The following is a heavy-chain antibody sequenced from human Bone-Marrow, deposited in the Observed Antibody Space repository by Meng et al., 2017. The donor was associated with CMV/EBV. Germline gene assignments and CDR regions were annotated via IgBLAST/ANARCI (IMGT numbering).Heavy chain of an antibody. CDR1: GFTFSSYS. CDR2: ISSSSSYI. Sequence: GESLKISCAASGFTFSSYSMNWVRQAPGKGLEWVSSISSSSSYIYYADSVKGRFTISRDNAKNSLYLQMNSLRAEDTAVYYCAREGAPYYYDSSGHIDYWGQGTRVTCSS. CDR3: AREGAPYYYDSSGHIDY. V-gene: IGHV3-21*01. D-gene: IGHD3-22*01. J-gene: IGHJ4*02.